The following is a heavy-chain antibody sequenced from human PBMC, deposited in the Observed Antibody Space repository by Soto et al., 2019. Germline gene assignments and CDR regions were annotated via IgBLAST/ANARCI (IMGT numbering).Heavy chain of an antibody. D-gene: IGHD3-10*01. J-gene: IGHJ4*02. Sequence: ASVNVSCKASGYTFTSYAMHWVRQAPGQRLEWMGWINAGNGNTKYSQKFQGRVTITRDTSASTAYMELSSLRSEDTAVYYCARVFSMYYGSGSYFGYWGQGTLVTVSS. V-gene: IGHV1-3*01. CDR3: ARVFSMYYGSGSYFGY. CDR2: INAGNGNT. CDR1: GYTFTSYA.